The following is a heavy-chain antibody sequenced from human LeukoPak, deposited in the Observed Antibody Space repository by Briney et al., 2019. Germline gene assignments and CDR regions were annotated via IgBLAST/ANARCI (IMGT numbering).Heavy chain of an antibody. D-gene: IGHD3-22*01. J-gene: IGHJ4*02. CDR1: GLTVSSNY. Sequence: GGSLRLSCAASGLTVSSNYMSWVRQAPGKGLEWVSVIYSGGSTYYADSVKGRFTISRDNSKNTLYLQMNSLRAEDTAVYYCARDRWASGYYDYWGQGTLVTVSS. V-gene: IGHV3-53*01. CDR2: IYSGGST. CDR3: ARDRWASGYYDY.